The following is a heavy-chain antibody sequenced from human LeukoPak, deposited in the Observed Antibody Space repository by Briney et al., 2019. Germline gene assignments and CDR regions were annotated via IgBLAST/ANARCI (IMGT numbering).Heavy chain of an antibody. J-gene: IGHJ6*03. D-gene: IGHD1-1*01. CDR3: AKRSPGTTMRQSYYMDV. CDR2: MYTLGNT. V-gene: IGHV3-53*01. Sequence: GGSLRLSCAASGFTVSSNYMTWVRQAPGKGLEWVSVMYTLGNTYYADSVKGRFTISRDNSKNTLYLQMNSLRAEDTAVYYCAKRSPGTTMRQSYYMDVWGKGTTVTISS. CDR1: GFTVSSNY.